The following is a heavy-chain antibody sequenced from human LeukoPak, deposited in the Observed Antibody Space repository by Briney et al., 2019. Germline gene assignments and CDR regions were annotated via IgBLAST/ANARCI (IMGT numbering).Heavy chain of an antibody. J-gene: IGHJ4*02. CDR1: GFTFSSYW. V-gene: IGHV3-30*02. D-gene: IGHD3-22*01. Sequence: PGGSLRLSCAASGFTFSSYWMSWVRQAPGKGLEWVAFIRYDGSNEYYADSVKGRFTISRDNSKNTLHLQMNSLRVEDTAVYYCARPMNEYDSSGFFHYWGQGTLVTVSS. CDR2: IRYDGSNE. CDR3: ARPMNEYDSSGFFHY.